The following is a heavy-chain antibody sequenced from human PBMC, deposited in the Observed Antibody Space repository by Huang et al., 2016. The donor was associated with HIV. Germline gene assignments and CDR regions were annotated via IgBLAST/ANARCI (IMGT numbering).Heavy chain of an antibody. V-gene: IGHV5-51*03. J-gene: IGHJ4*02. CDR2: IYPDDAVT. CDR3: ARTYCSVGACRYLDY. D-gene: IGHD2-15*01. CDR1: EYSFTKYW. Sequence: EVHLVQSGAEVKKPGESLKISCKGYEYSFTKYWIAWVRQMPGKGLEWMGFIYPDDAVTKYSPSFGGQVTISVDKSINTAYLQWNSLKASDTAMYFCARTYCSVGACRYLDYWGQGTLLTVSS.